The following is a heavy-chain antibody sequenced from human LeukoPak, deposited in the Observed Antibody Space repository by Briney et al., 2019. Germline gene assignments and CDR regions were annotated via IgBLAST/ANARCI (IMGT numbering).Heavy chain of an antibody. J-gene: IGHJ6*03. D-gene: IGHD3-10*01. CDR3: AASYGSGSYSYYYYYMDV. CDR1: GYSISSGYY. V-gene: IGHV4-38-2*02. CDR2: IYHSGST. Sequence: SETLSLTCTVSGYSISSGYYWGWIRQPPGKGLEWIGSIYHSGSTNYNPSLKSRVTISVDTSKNQFSLKLSSVTAADTAVYYCAASYGSGSYSYYYYYMDVWGKGTTVTISS.